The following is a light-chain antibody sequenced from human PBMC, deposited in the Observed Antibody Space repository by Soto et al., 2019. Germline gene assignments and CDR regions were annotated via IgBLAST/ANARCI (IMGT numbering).Light chain of an antibody. Sequence: QSALTQPPSVSAAPGQKVTISCSGSSSNVGNNYVSWYQQFPGTAPKLLIYDNNKRPSGIPDRFSGSKSGTSATLDITGLQTGDEADYYCGTWDSSLSAGVFGGGTKLTVL. CDR2: DNN. V-gene: IGLV1-51*01. J-gene: IGLJ2*01. CDR1: SSNVGNNY. CDR3: GTWDSSLSAGV.